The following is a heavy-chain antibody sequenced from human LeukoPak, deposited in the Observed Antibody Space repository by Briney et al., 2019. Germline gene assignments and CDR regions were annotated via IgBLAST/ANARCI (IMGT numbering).Heavy chain of an antibody. J-gene: IGHJ3*02. D-gene: IGHD5-12*01. CDR1: GFTFSSYA. CDR3: ARGGYVAAFDI. Sequence: GGSPRLSCEASGFTFSSYAMHWARQVPGKGPVWVSRMKGDGSSISYADSVKGRFTISRDNAKNTVYLQMNSLRAEDTAVYYCARGGYVAAFDIWGQGTKVTVSS. V-gene: IGHV3-74*01. CDR2: MKGDGSSI.